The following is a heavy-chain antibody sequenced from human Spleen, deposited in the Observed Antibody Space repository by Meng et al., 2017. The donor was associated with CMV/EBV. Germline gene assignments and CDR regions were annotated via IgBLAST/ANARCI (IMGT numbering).Heavy chain of an antibody. V-gene: IGHV4-59*01. D-gene: IGHD3-22*01. CDR3: ARERVRQYYYDSSGNRSFDY. CDR2: IYYTGST. J-gene: IGHJ4*02. Sequence: SETLSLTCTVSGGSISSYYWTWIRQPPGKGLEWIGNIYYTGSTNYNPSLQSRITISLDTPKNRFSLRLSSVTAADTAVYYCARERVRQYYYDSSGNRSFDYWGQGTLVTVSS. CDR1: GGSISSYY.